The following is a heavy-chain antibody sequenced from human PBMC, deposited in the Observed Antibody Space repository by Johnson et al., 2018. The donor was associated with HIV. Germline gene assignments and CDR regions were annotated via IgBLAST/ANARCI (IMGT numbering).Heavy chain of an antibody. J-gene: IGHJ3*02. CDR2: LSGTGDST. CDR3: AKAVTGEGAFDI. D-gene: IGHD7-27*01. V-gene: IGHV3-23*04. Sequence: VQLVESGGGLVQPGGSLRLSCAASGFTFSSYAMSWVRQAPGKGLEWVSALSGTGDSTYYADSVKGRFTISRDNSKNTLYLQMNSLRAEDTAVYYCAKAVTGEGAFDIWGQGTMVTVSS. CDR1: GFTFSSYA.